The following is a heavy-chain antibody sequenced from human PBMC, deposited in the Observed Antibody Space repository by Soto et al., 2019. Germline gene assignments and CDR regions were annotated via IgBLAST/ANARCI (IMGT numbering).Heavy chain of an antibody. V-gene: IGHV4-4*02. CDR2: IYHSGST. CDR3: TRDMIYGSERSHYYYAMDV. D-gene: IGHD3-10*01. J-gene: IGHJ6*02. CDR1: GGSISSSNW. Sequence: QVQLQESGPGLVKPSGTLSLTCAVSGGSISSSNWWSWVRQPPGQGLEWIGEIYHSGSTNYIPSLMSRLTISVDRSKNQLSLKLRSVTAADTAVYYCTRDMIYGSERSHYYYAMDVWGRGTTVTVSS.